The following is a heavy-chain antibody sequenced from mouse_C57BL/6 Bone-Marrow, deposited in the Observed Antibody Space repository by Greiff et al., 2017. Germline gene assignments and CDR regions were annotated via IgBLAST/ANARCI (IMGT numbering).Heavy chain of an antibody. CDR3: ARPYCSNYWYVDV. J-gene: IGHJ1*03. CDR2: IYPGSGST. Sequence: QVQLQQPGPELVQPGASVKMSCKASGYTFTSYWITWVKQRPGQGLEWIGDIYPGSGSTNYNEKFKSKATLTVVTSSSTAYMQLSSLTSEDSAVYYCARPYCSNYWYVDVWGTGTTVTVSS. CDR1: GYTFTSYW. V-gene: IGHV1-55*01. D-gene: IGHD2-5*01.